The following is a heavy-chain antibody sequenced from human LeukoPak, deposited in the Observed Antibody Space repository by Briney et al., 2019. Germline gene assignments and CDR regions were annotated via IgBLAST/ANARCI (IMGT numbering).Heavy chain of an antibody. V-gene: IGHV3-48*01. Sequence: GGSLRLSCAASGFTFSSYRMNWVRQAPGKGLEWVSYISSSSSTRYYADSVKGRFTISRDNAKNSLYLQMNSLRAEDTAVYYCARDIGGNYFDYWGQGTLVTVSS. CDR3: ARDIGGNYFDY. D-gene: IGHD1-26*01. J-gene: IGHJ4*02. CDR1: GFTFSSYR. CDR2: ISSSSSTR.